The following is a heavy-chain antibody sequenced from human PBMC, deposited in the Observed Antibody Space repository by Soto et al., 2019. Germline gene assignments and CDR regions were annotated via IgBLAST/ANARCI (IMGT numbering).Heavy chain of an antibody. CDR1: GFTFSRHW. CDR3: VRDMRTVPWYGGISSAFDM. CDR2: TKTDGTT. Sequence: VGSLRLSCAASGFTFSRHWLHWVRQAPGQGLVWVSRTKTDGTTSFADSVRGRFTISRDNAENTLYLQMNSLRAEDTAVYYCVRDMRTVPWYGGISSAFDMWGQGTTVTVSS. D-gene: IGHD3-10*01. J-gene: IGHJ3*02. V-gene: IGHV3-74*01.